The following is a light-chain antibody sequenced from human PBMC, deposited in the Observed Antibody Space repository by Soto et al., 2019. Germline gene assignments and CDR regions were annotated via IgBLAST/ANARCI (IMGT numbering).Light chain of an antibody. V-gene: IGKV1-27*01. CDR1: QGISNS. J-gene: IGKJ3*01. CDR2: SAS. CDR3: HQYNNAPPFT. Sequence: DIQMTQSPSSLSASVGDRVTITCRASQGISNSLAWYQQKPGKVPKLLIYSASTLQSGVPSRFRGSGSGTDFTLTISSLQPQDVATYYCHQYNNAPPFTFGPGTKVEIK.